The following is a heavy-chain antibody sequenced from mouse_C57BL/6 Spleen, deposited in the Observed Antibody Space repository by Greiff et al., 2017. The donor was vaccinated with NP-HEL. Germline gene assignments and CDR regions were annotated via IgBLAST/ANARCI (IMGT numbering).Heavy chain of an antibody. V-gene: IGHV5-4*01. Sequence: DVHLVESGGGLVKPGGSLKLSCAASGFTFSSYAMSWVRQTPEKRLEWVATISDGGSYTYYPDNVKGRFTISRDNAKNNLYLQMSHLKSEDTAMYYCARGEAWLAYGAKGLWSLSLQ. CDR2: ISDGGSYT. CDR1: GFTFSSYA. CDR3: ARGEAWLAY. J-gene: IGHJ3*01.